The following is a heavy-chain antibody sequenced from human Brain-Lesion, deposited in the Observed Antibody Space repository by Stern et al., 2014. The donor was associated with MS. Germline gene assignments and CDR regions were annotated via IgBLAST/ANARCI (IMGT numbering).Heavy chain of an antibody. CDR3: AKDRQYLTYFFDH. D-gene: IGHD2/OR15-2a*01. Sequence: VQLVESGGGVVQPGRPLRLSCVASGFTFGSCAMHWVRQAPGKGLEWVPGVSYDGSNKYYADSVKGRFTISRDNSQNTLYMQMSSLRPEDTAVYYCAKDRQYLTYFFDHWGQGSLVTVSS. J-gene: IGHJ5*02. V-gene: IGHV3-30*18. CDR1: GFTFGSCA. CDR2: VSYDGSNK.